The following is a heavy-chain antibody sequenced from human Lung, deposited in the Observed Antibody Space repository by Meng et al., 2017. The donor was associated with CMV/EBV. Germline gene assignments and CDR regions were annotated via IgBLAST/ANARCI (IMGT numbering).Heavy chain of an antibody. V-gene: IGHV4-59*03. D-gene: IGHD6-19*01. CDR3: ASFLAGAGPAFDN. Sequence: SXTLSLXCSVSSGSISGHFCSWIRQPPGKGLEWIGYIYSRGGSSYNPSLQSRVTISVDTSKNQVSLKLRSVTAADTAVYYCASFLAGAGPAFDNWGRGTPVTAPQ. CDR1: SGSISGHF. CDR2: IYSRGGS. J-gene: IGHJ4*02.